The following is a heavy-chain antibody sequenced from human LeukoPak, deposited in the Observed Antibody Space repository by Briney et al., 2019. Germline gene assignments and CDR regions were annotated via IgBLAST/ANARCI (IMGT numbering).Heavy chain of an antibody. J-gene: IGHJ4*02. CDR3: ASPIDQNQGVFDY. D-gene: IGHD1-14*01. CDR1: GFTFSSYS. CDR2: ISTSSSYI. V-gene: IGHV3-21*01. Sequence: GGSLRLSCAASGFTFSSYSMNWVRQAPGKGLEWVSSISTSSSYIYYADSVKGRFTISTDNAKNSLYLQMNSLRAEDTAVYYCASPIDQNQGVFDYWGQGTLVTVSS.